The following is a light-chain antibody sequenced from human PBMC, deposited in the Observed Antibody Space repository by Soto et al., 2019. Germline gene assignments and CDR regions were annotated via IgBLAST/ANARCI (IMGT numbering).Light chain of an antibody. CDR2: DAS. J-gene: IGKJ4*01. CDR3: QQFNNYPPLT. Sequence: IQMTQSPSSLSASVGDRVTITCRASEGFSSALAWYQQKPGKAPKLLIYDASSLENGVPLRFSGGGSGTDFTLTISSLQPEDFATYYCQQFNNYPPLTFGGGTKVDI. V-gene: IGKV1D-13*01. CDR1: EGFSSA.